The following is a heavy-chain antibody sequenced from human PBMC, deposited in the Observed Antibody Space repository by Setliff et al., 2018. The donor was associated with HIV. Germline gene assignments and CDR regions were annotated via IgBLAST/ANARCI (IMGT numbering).Heavy chain of an antibody. D-gene: IGHD1-26*01. CDR3: ARLYSGSYWGDDAFDI. Sequence: SETLSLTCTVSGGSIRSSTYCGGWIRQAPGRGLEWIGSVYHSGNSYYRPSLKSRVTMSVDTSKNQFSLKLSSVTVADTAMFYCARLYSGSYWGDDAFDIWGQGTMVTVSS. CDR2: VYHSGNS. J-gene: IGHJ3*02. V-gene: IGHV4-39*01. CDR1: GGSIRSSTYC.